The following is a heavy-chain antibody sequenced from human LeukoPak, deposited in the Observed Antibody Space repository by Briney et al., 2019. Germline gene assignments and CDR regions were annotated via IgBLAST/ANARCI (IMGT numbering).Heavy chain of an antibody. CDR3: ARDVGTETSYYYDSSGYYYEV. V-gene: IGHV4-39*07. CDR2: IYYSGST. CDR1: GGSISNSSSY. Sequence: SETLSLTCTVSGGSISNSSSYWGWIRQPPGKGLEWIGSIYYSGSTYYNPSLKSRVTISVDTSKNQFSLKLSSVTAADTAVYYCARDVGTETSYYYDSSGYYYEVWGQGTLVTVSS. D-gene: IGHD3-22*01. J-gene: IGHJ4*02.